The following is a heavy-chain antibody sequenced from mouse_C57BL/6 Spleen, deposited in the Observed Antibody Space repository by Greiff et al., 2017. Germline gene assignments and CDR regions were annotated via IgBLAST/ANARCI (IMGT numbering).Heavy chain of an antibody. J-gene: IGHJ2*01. CDR2: IDPSDSYT. D-gene: IGHD1-1*01. CDR1: GYTFTSYW. V-gene: IGHV1-59*01. Sequence: QVQLQQPGAELVRPGTSVKLSCKASGYTFTSYWMHWVKQRPGQGLEWIGVIDPSDSYTNYNQKFKGKATLTVDTSSSTAYMQLSSLTSEDSAVYYCAKISNYVDYWGQGTTLTVSS. CDR3: AKISNYVDY.